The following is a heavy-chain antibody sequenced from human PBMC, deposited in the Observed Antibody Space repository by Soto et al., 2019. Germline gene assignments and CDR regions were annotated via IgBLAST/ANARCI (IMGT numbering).Heavy chain of an antibody. Sequence: ASVKVSCKVSGYTLTELSMHWVRQAPGKGLEWMGGFDPEDGETIYAQKFQGRGTMTEDTSTDTAYMELSRLRSDDTAVYYCATGRYCTNGVCYFLAPQSFQRGSDYYYYGMDVWGQGTTVTVSS. CDR3: ATGRYCTNGVCYFLAPQSFQRGSDYYYYGMDV. CDR1: GYTLTELS. CDR2: FDPEDGET. D-gene: IGHD2-8*01. J-gene: IGHJ6*02. V-gene: IGHV1-24*01.